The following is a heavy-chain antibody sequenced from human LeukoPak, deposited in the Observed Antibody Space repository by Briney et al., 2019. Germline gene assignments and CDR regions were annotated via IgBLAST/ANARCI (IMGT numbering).Heavy chain of an antibody. V-gene: IGHV4-61*02. D-gene: IGHD6-19*01. Sequence: PSETLSLTCTVSGGSISSESYYWSSIRQPAGKGLEWIGRIYSSGNSKYNPSLKSRVTISVDTSRNQFSLNLSSVTAADTAVYYCARDMTGSGWNDAFDIWGQGTMVTVSS. CDR1: GGSISSESYY. CDR3: ARDMTGSGWNDAFDI. J-gene: IGHJ3*02. CDR2: IYSSGNS.